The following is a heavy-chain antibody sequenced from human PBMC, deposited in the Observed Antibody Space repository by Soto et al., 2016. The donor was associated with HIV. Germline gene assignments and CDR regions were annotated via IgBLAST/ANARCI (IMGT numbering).Heavy chain of an antibody. Sequence: QVHLEQWGAGLLKPAETLSLTCAVYGGSFSGYYWSWIRQSPGKGLEWIAEINHSGNTNFNPSLKSRVTIAVDTSKKQFSLNLTSVTAADTAVYYCARPRATVTQRNPYTPFDIWGKGTTVTVSS. CDR1: GGSFSGYY. D-gene: IGHD4-17*01. CDR3: ARPRATVTQRNPYTPFDI. J-gene: IGHJ6*04. V-gene: IGHV4-34*01. CDR2: INHSGNT.